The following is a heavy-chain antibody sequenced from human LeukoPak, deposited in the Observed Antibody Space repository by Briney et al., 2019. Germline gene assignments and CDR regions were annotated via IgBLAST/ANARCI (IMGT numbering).Heavy chain of an antibody. CDR2: IKQDGSEK. D-gene: IGHD1-26*01. CDR3: ARARGSGSFYYYYYMDV. J-gene: IGHJ6*03. Sequence: GGSLRLSCAASGFTFSSYWMSWVRQAPGKGLEWVANIKQDGSEKYYGDSVKGRFTISRDNAKNSLYLQMNSLRAEDTAVYYCARARGSGSFYYYYYMDVWGKGTTVTVSS. CDR1: GFTFSSYW. V-gene: IGHV3-7*01.